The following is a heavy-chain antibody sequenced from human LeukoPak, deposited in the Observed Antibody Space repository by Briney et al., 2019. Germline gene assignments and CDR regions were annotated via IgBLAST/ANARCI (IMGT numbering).Heavy chain of an antibody. V-gene: IGHV3-23*01. CDR1: GFTFSSYA. CDR2: ISGSGGST. J-gene: IGHJ4*02. D-gene: IGHD3-22*01. Sequence: GGSLRLSCAASGFTFSSYAMSWVRQAPGKGLEWVSAISGSGGSTYYADSVKGRFTISRDSSKNTLYLQMNSLRAEDTAVYYCAKVWYYDSSGLFDYWGQGTLVTVSS. CDR3: AKVWYYDSSGLFDY.